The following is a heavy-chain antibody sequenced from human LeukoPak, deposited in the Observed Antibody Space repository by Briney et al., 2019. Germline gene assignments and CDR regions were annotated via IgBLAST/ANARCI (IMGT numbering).Heavy chain of an antibody. V-gene: IGHV1-69*06. CDR1: GAFSNYA. J-gene: IGHJ4*02. CDR3: ARASTYGYSYGYGFDY. Sequence: GASVKVSCKVSGAFSNYAINWVRQAPGQGLEWMGGIIPIIGTANYAQKFQGRVTITADKSTSTAYMELSSLRSEDTAVYYCARASTYGYSYGYGFDYWGQGTLVTVSS. D-gene: IGHD5-18*01. CDR2: IIPIIGTA.